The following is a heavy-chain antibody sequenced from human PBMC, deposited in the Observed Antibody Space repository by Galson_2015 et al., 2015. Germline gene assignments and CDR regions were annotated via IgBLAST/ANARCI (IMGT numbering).Heavy chain of an antibody. J-gene: IGHJ4*02. V-gene: IGHV3-73*01. CDR2: IRSKANSYAT. CDR1: GFTFSGSA. D-gene: IGHD1-1*01. Sequence: SPRLSCAASGFTFSGSAMHWVRQASGKGLEWVGRIRSKANSYATAYAASVKGRFTISRDDSKNTAYLQMNSLKTEDTAVYYCTRREVAGTTPFDYWGQGTLVTVSS. CDR3: TRREVAGTTPFDY.